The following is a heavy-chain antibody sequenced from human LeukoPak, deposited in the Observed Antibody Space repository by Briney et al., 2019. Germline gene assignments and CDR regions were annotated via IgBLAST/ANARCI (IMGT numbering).Heavy chain of an antibody. Sequence: KPSETLSLTCAVYGXSFSGYYWSWIRQPPGKGQEWIGEINHSGSTNYNPSLKSRVTISVDTSKNQFSLKLSSVTAADTAVYYCARGLDVVAVAGLYYFDYWGQGTLVTVSS. CDR2: INHSGST. CDR3: ARGLDVVAVAGLYYFDY. J-gene: IGHJ4*02. V-gene: IGHV4-34*01. D-gene: IGHD6-19*01. CDR1: GXSFSGYY.